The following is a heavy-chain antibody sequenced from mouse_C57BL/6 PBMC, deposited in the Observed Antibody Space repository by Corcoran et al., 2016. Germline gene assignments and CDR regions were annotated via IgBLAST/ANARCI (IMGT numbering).Heavy chain of an antibody. CDR2: INTYSGVT. Sequence: IQLVQSGPELKKPGETVMISCKASGYTSTTYGISRVKQDTGKEFKWMGGINTYSGVTTDADDFKGQFALSLETSASTAYLQINNLKNEDTATYCCARSYYSADYCDVWGTGTTVTVSS. D-gene: IGHD1-1*01. V-gene: IGHV9-3*01. CDR3: ARSYYSADYCDV. CDR1: GYTSTTYG. J-gene: IGHJ1*03.